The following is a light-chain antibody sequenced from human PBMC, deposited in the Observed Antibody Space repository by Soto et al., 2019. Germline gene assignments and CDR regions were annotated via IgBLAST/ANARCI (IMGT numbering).Light chain of an antibody. CDR3: TSCITANTRCV. CDR1: SSDIGRYNY. V-gene: IGLV2-14*01. CDR2: EVN. Sequence: QSALARPASVSGCPGQSITISCTGTSSDIGRYNYVSWFQQHPGKVPKLVIFEVNYRPSGVSDRFSGSKSGNTASLTITGLQAEDEADYYCTSCITANTRCVFGSGTKVTVL. J-gene: IGLJ1*01.